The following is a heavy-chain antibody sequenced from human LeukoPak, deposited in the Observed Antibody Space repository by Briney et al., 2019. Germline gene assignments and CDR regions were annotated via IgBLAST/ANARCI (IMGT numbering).Heavy chain of an antibody. V-gene: IGHV3-74*01. J-gene: IGHJ4*02. CDR2: INSVGSWT. D-gene: IGHD2-2*01. CDR1: GNYW. Sequence: GGSLRLSCAASGNYWIHWVRQAPGKGLVWVSHINSVGSWTSYADSVKGRFTISKDNAKNTVYLQMNNLRAEDTAVYYCVSFYETYWGRGTLVTVSS. CDR3: VSFYETY.